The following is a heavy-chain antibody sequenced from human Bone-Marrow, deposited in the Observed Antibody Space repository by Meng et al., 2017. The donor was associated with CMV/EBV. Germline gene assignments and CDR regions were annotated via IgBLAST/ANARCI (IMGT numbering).Heavy chain of an antibody. CDR3: ASNDYPSGY. CDR1: GFTFSSYW. Sequence: GSLRLSCAASGFTFSSYWMSWVRQAPGKGLEWIGEINHSGSTNYNPSLKSRVTISVDTSKNQVSLKLSSVTAADTAVYYCASNDYPSGYWGQGTLVTVSS. J-gene: IGHJ4*02. D-gene: IGHD4-11*01. V-gene: IGHV4-34*01. CDR2: INHSGST.